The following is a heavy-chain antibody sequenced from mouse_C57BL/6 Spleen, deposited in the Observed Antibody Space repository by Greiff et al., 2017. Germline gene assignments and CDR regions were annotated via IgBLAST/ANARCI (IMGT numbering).Heavy chain of an antibody. D-gene: IGHD2-14*01. V-gene: IGHV5-17*01. CDR3: ARQDRGGFDY. J-gene: IGHJ2*01. CDR1: GFTFSDYG. CDR2: ISSGSSTI. Sequence: EVKLMESGGGLVKPGGSLKLSCAASGFTFSDYGMHWVRQAPEKGLEWVAYISSGSSTIYYADTVKGRFTISRDNAKNTLFLQMTSLRSEDTAMYYCARQDRGGFDYWGQGTTLTVSS.